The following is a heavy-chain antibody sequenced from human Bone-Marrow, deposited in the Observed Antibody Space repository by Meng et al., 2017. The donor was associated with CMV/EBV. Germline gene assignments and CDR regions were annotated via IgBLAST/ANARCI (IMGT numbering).Heavy chain of an antibody. CDR2: INPSGGST. D-gene: IGHD5-24*01. Sequence: YTFTSYYMHWVRQAPGQGLEWMGIINPSGGSTSYAQKFQGRVTMTRDTSTSTVYMELSSLRSEDTAVYYCARDRRFVDYYYYGMDVWGQGTTVTVSS. CDR1: YTFTSYY. J-gene: IGHJ6*02. V-gene: IGHV1-46*01. CDR3: ARDRRFVDYYYYGMDV.